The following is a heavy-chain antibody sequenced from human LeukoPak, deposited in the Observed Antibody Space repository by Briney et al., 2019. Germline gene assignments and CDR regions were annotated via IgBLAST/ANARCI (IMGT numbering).Heavy chain of an antibody. Sequence: GGSLRLSCAASGFTFSSYWMYWVRQAPGKGLMWVSRINGDGRSTTYADPVKGRYTISRDNAKNMLYLQMNSLSAEDTAVYYCARDRSKYYYDSRGVFDIWGQGTMVTVSS. D-gene: IGHD3-22*01. CDR2: INGDGRST. CDR3: ARDRSKYYYDSRGVFDI. CDR1: GFTFSSYW. V-gene: IGHV3-74*01. J-gene: IGHJ3*02.